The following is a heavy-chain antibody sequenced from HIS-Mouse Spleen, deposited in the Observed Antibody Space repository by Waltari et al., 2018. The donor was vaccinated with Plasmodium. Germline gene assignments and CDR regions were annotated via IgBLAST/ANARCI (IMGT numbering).Heavy chain of an antibody. CDR3: ATSKEPGIGTAFDI. V-gene: IGHV3-30*03. CDR1: GLLFGCYG. J-gene: IGHJ3*02. Sequence: VQLVESGGGGVHPGRSLRLSCAAAGLLFGCYGMHWVRQAPGKGLEWVAVISYDGSNKYYADSVKGRFTISRDNSKNTLYLQMNSLRAEDTAVYYCATSKEPGIGTAFDIWGQGTMVTVSS. D-gene: IGHD7-27*01. CDR2: ISYDGSNK.